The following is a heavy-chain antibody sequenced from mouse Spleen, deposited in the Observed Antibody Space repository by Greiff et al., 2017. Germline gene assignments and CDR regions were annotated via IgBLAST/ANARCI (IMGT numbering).Heavy chain of an antibody. J-gene: IGHJ2*01. Sequence: QVQLQQPGAELVKPGASVKLSCKASGYTFTSYWMHWVKQRPGQGLEWIGMIYPNSGSTNYNEKFKSKATLTVYKSSSPAYIQLSRLTSEDSADYYRERQLELRGNYWGQGTTLTVSS. CDR1: GYTFTSYW. D-gene: IGHD3-1*01. CDR2: IYPNSGST. CDR3: ERQLELRGNY. V-gene: IGHV1-64*01.